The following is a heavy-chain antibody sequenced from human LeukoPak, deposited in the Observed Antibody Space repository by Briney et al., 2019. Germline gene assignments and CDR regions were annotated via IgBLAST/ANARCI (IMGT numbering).Heavy chain of an antibody. Sequence: PSETLSLTCTVSGGSISSYYWSWIRQPPGKGLEWIGYIYNSGSTNYNPSLKSQVTISVDTSKNQFSLKLSSVTAADTAVYYCARGFGAAAGDYWGQGTLVTVSS. CDR2: IYNSGST. V-gene: IGHV4-59*12. D-gene: IGHD6-13*01. CDR3: ARGFGAAAGDY. J-gene: IGHJ4*02. CDR1: GGSISSYY.